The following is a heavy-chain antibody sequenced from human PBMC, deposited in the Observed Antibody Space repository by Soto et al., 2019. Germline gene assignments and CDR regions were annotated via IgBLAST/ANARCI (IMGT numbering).Heavy chain of an antibody. Sequence: QVQLVESGGGVVQPGRSLRLSCAASGFTFSSYAMHWVRQAPGKGLEWVAVISYDGSNKYYADSVKGRFTISRDNSKNTLYLQLNSLRAEDTAVYYCARVRCTNGVCSPTYFDYWGPGTLVTVSS. D-gene: IGHD2-8*01. CDR1: GFTFSSYA. CDR3: ARVRCTNGVCSPTYFDY. CDR2: ISYDGSNK. J-gene: IGHJ4*02. V-gene: IGHV3-30-3*01.